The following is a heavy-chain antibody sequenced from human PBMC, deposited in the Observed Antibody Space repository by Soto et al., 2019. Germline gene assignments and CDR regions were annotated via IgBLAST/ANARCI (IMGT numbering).Heavy chain of an antibody. CDR2: IYSGGST. Sequence: GGSLRLSCAASGFTVSSNYMSWVRQAPGKGLEWVSVIYSGGSTYYADSVKGRLTISRDNSKDTLYLQMNSQRADDTAVDYCAKDIREAAAGNYYYYGMDVWGQGTTVTVSS. D-gene: IGHD6-13*01. J-gene: IGHJ6*02. CDR3: AKDIREAAAGNYYYYGMDV. V-gene: IGHV3-53*01. CDR1: GFTVSSNY.